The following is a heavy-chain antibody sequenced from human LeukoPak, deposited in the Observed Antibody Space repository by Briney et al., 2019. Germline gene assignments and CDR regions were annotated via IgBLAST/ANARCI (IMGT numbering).Heavy chain of an antibody. V-gene: IGHV3-21*01. Sequence: GGSLRLSCVASGFNFSRYSLNWVRQAPGKGLEWVSSISRSSSYIYYADSVKGRFTVSRDNAKNSLYLQVNSLRAEDTALYYCARDPGYSGYDYSLDYWGQGILLTVSS. CDR1: GFNFSRYS. D-gene: IGHD5-12*01. CDR3: ARDPGYSGYDYSLDY. CDR2: ISRSSSYI. J-gene: IGHJ4*02.